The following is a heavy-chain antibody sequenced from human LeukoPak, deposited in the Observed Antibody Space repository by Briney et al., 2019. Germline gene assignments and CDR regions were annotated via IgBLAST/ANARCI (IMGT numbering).Heavy chain of an antibody. Sequence: SETLSLTCAVYGGSFSGYYWSWIRQPPGKGLEWIGENNHSGSTNYNPSLKSRVTISVDTSKNQFSLKLSSVTAADTAVYYCARRGITMVWGVIGYYYYYGMDVWGKGTTVTVSS. V-gene: IGHV4-34*01. CDR3: ARRGITMVWGVIGYYYYYGMDV. CDR2: NNHSGST. J-gene: IGHJ6*04. CDR1: GGSFSGYY. D-gene: IGHD3-10*01.